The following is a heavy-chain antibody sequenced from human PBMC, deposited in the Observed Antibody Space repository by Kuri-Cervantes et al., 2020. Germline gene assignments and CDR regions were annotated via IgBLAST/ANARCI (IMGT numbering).Heavy chain of an antibody. J-gene: IGHJ4*02. CDR2: INQDGSEK. V-gene: IGHV3-7*01. Sequence: GGSLRLSCAASGFTFSDNWLSWVRQAPGKGLEWVANINQDGSEKYYVDSVKGRFTISRDNAKNSLYLQMNSLRAEDTAVYYCARDYYYDSSGRPPTFDYWGQGTLVTVSS. D-gene: IGHD3-22*01. CDR1: GFTFSDNW. CDR3: ARDYYYDSSGRPPTFDY.